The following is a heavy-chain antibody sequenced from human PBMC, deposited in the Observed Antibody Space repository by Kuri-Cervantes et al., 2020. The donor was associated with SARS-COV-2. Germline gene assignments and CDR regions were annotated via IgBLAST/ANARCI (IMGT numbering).Heavy chain of an antibody. D-gene: IGHD3-3*01. V-gene: IGHV4-38-2*02. CDR2: IYHSGST. CDR3: ARDQGSGNPALDACDI. Sequence: GSLRLSCTVSGYSISSGYYWGWIRQPPGKGLEWIGSIYHSGSTYYNPSLKSRVTISVDTSKNQISLKLSSVTAADTAVYYCARDQGSGNPALDACDIWGQGTTVTVSS. CDR1: GYSISSGYY. J-gene: IGHJ3*02.